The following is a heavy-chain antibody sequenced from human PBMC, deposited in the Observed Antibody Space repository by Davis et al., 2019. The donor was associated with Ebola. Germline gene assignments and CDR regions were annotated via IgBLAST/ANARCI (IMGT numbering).Heavy chain of an antibody. CDR2: VYRSGTT. V-gene: IGHV4-61*01. CDR1: GGSVDSGSYC. CDR3: ARGVTFDV. Sequence: MPSETLSLTCTVSGGSVDSGSYCWTWIRQPPGKRLEWIGCVYRSGTTSYNPSLKSRVTISVDTSKNEYSLKLSSVTAADTALYYCARGVTFDVWGQGTLVTVSS. D-gene: IGHD3-10*01. J-gene: IGHJ4*02.